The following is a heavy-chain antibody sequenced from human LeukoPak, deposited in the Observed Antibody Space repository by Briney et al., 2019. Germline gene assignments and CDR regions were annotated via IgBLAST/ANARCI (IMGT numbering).Heavy chain of an antibody. J-gene: IGHJ4*02. Sequence: SETLSLTCAVYGGSFSGYYWSWIRQPPGKGLEWIGEINHSGSTNYNPSLKSRVTISVDTSKNQFSLKLSSVTAADTAVYYCARGPENYGSGSYYNSSDYWGQGTLVTVSS. CDR2: INHSGST. CDR3: ARGPENYGSGSYYNSSDY. D-gene: IGHD3-10*01. V-gene: IGHV4-34*01. CDR1: GGSFSGYY.